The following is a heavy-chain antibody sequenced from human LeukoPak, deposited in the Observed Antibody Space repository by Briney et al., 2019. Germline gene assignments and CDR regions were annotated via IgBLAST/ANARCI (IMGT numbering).Heavy chain of an antibody. CDR3: VSPRGFSYGYFDY. CDR1: VGSISSSSAY. V-gene: IGHV4-39*01. CDR2: IYYSKNT. J-gene: IGHJ4*02. D-gene: IGHD5-18*01. Sequence: SETLSLTCTVSVGSISSSSAYWGWIRQPPGKGLECIGGIYYSKNTYYTQSLKSRVTISADTSNNKFTLTLGSVSTTDTAVYYCVSPRGFSYGYFDYWGQGTLVTVSS.